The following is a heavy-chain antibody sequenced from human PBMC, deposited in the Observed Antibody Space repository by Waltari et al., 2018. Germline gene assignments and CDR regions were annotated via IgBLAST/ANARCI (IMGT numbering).Heavy chain of an antibody. CDR3: ASPKGIIVGAFDI. J-gene: IGHJ3*02. Sequence: QLQLQESGPGLVKPSEPLSLPCTVPGGSISSSSYHWGWIRQPPGKGLEWIGSIYYSGSTYYNPSLKSRVTISVDTSKNQFSLKLSSVTAADTAVYYCASPKGIIVGAFDIWGQGTMVTVSS. CDR1: GGSISSSSYH. CDR2: IYYSGST. V-gene: IGHV4-39*07. D-gene: IGHD2-15*01.